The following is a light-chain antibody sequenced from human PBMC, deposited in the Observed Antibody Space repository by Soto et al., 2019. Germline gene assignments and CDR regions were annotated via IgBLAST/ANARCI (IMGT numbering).Light chain of an antibody. CDR2: SND. CDR3: AAWDDSLNGVV. Sequence: QLVLPQPPSASGTPGQRVTISCSGSTSNIGTYTVNWYQVLPGTAPKLLINSNDQRPSGVPDRFSGSKSGTSASLAISGLQSDDEADYYCAAWDDSLNGVVFGGGTKLTVL. CDR1: TSNIGTYT. V-gene: IGLV1-44*01. J-gene: IGLJ2*01.